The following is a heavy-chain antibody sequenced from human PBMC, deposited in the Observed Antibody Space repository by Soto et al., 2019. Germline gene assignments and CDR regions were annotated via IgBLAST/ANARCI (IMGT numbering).Heavy chain of an antibody. Sequence: GGSLGLSCASSVFTFSSYEMNWVRQAPGKGLDWVSYISSSGSTIYYADSVKGRFTISRDNAKNSLYLQMNSLRAEDTAVYYCARDQYEVVTASRIYGMDVWGQGTTVTVS. CDR3: ARDQYEVVTASRIYGMDV. CDR1: VFTFSSYE. CDR2: ISSSGSTI. D-gene: IGHD2-21*02. V-gene: IGHV3-48*03. J-gene: IGHJ6*02.